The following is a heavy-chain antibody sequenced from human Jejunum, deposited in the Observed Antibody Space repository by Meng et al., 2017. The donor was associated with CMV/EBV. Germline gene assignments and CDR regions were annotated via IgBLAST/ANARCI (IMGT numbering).Heavy chain of an antibody. D-gene: IGHD6-19*01. CDR3: ARLSKDGWSTFDY. CDR1: GGSMISYY. Sequence: QVKLQESGLGLVNPSETLSLTCSVSGGSMISYYWSWIRQPAGKGLEWIGHIYTSGSTNYSPSLKSRVTMSLDTAKNQFSLKVSSVTAADTAVYYCARLSKDGWSTFDYWGQGTLVTVSS. V-gene: IGHV4-4*07. CDR2: IYTSGST. J-gene: IGHJ4*02.